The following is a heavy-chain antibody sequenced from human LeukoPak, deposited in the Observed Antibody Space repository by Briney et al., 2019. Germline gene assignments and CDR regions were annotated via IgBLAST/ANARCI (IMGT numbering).Heavy chain of an antibody. Sequence: GSLRLSCAASGFTFSSYAMHWVRQAPGKGLEWVAVISYDGSNKYYADSVKGRFTISRDNSKNTLYLQMNSLRAEDTAVYYCAKVSSNYYGSGSYQTLDYWGQGTLVTVSS. D-gene: IGHD3-10*01. CDR1: GFTFSSYA. CDR2: ISYDGSNK. CDR3: AKVSSNYYGSGSYQTLDY. J-gene: IGHJ4*02. V-gene: IGHV3-30-3*01.